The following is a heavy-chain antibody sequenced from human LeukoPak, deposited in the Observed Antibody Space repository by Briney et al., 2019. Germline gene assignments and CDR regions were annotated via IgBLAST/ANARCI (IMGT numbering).Heavy chain of an antibody. CDR2: INHSGST. CDR3: ARRGTYYYGSGSYYKSVRFDY. D-gene: IGHD3-10*01. J-gene: IGHJ4*02. V-gene: IGHV4-34*01. CDR1: GGSFSGYY. Sequence: SETLSLTCAVYGGSFSGYYWSWIRQPPGKGLEWIGEINHSGSTNYNPSLKSRVTISVDTSKNQFSLKLSSLTAADTAVYYCARRGTYYYGSGSYYKSVRFDYWGQGTLVTVSS.